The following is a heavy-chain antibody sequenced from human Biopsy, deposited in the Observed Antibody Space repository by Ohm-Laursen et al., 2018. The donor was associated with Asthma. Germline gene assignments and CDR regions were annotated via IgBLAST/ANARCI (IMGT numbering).Heavy chain of an antibody. CDR1: GAPITSPNY. CDR2: VYHSGET. D-gene: IGHD2-15*01. V-gene: IGHV4-38-2*02. J-gene: IGHJ2*01. CDR3: ARGGYCSGGDCYLRRPSYPVSYFDL. Sequence: GTLSLTCTVSGAPITSPNYWAWIRQAPGERLEWVASVYHSGETFYNPSLRSRLTLSVDTPKNQFSLKLSSVTAADTAVYYCARGGYCSGGDCYLRRPSYPVSYFDLWGRGTLVTVSS.